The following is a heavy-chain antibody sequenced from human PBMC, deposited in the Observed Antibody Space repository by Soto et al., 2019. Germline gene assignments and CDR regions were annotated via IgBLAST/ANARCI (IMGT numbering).Heavy chain of an antibody. V-gene: IGHV4-39*07. CDR1: GGSISSSSYY. J-gene: IGHJ4*02. CDR2: IYYSGST. CDR3: ARAMTTVTTIDY. Sequence: SETLSLTCTVSGGSISSSSYYWGWIRQPPGKGLEWIGSIYYSGSTYYNPSLKSRVTISVDRSKNQFSLKLSSVTAADTAVYYCARAMTTVTTIDYWGQGTLVT. D-gene: IGHD4-17*01.